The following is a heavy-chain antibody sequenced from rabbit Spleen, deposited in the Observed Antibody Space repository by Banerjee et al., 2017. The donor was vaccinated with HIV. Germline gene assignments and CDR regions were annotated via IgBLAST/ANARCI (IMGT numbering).Heavy chain of an antibody. CDR2: IDAGSSGRT. Sequence: QEQLEESGGDLVKPGASLTLTCTASGFSFSNNYVICWVRQAPGKGLEWITCIDAGSSGRTYYASWAKGRFTISKTSSTTVTLQMTSLTTADTATYFCGRDANGDVRLSRLDLWGQGTLVTVS. J-gene: IGHJ3*01. CDR3: GRDANGDVRLSRLDL. D-gene: IGHD2-1*01. V-gene: IGHV1S45*01. CDR1: GFSFSNNYV.